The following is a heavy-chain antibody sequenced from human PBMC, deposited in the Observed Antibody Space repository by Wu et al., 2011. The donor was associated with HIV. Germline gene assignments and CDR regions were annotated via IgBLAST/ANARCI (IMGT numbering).Heavy chain of an antibody. V-gene: IGHV1-24*01. CDR2: FDPEDFET. D-gene: IGHD4-17*01. J-gene: IGHJ4*02. CDR3: AARQTGDYGDYVSFFAH. CDR1: GYTLTESS. Sequence: QVQLVQSGAEVKKPGASVKVSCKVSGYTLTESSMHWVRQAPGKGLEWMGGFDPEDFETIYAQKFQGRVTMTEDTSTDTAYMELSSLRSEDTALYYCAARQTGDYGDYVSFFAHWGQGTLVAVSS.